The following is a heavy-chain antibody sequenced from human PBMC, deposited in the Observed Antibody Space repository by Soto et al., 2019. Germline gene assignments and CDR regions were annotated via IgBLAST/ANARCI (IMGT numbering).Heavy chain of an antibody. CDR3: ARRLLRYPPGGQQLDYFDY. CDR1: GGSISSIIYY. J-gene: IGHJ4*02. Sequence: PSDTLSLTCTVSGGSISSIIYYWGWIRQPPGKGLEWIGSIYYSGSTYYNPSLKSRVTISVDTSKNQFSLKLSSVTAADTAVYYCARRLLRYPPGGQQLDYFDYWGQGTLVTVSS. V-gene: IGHV4-39*01. D-gene: IGHD6-13*01. CDR2: IYYSGST.